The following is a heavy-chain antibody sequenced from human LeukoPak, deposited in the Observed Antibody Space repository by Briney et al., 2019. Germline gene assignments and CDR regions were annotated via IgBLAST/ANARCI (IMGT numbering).Heavy chain of an antibody. V-gene: IGHV3-23*01. D-gene: IGHD3-10*01. Sequence: GGSLRLSCAASGFTFSSYAMSWVRQAPGKGLEWVSAISGSGGSTYYADSVRGRFTISRDNSKSTLYLQMNSLRAEDTAVYYCANKWGLITMVRGVIRDFAFDIWGQGTMVTVSS. CDR2: ISGSGGST. J-gene: IGHJ3*02. CDR1: GFTFSSYA. CDR3: ANKWGLITMVRGVIRDFAFDI.